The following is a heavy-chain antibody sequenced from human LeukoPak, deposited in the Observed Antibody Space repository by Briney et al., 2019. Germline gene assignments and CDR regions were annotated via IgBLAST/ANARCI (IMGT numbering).Heavy chain of an antibody. CDR3: ARDLIVAPVVRAPRRKILYGMDV. CDR2: INSDGSST. CDR1: GFTFSSYW. Sequence: GGSLRLSCAASGFTFSSYWMHWVRQAPGKGLVWVSRINSDGSSTSYADSVKGRFTISRDNAKNSLYLEMHSLRAEDTAVYYCARDLIVAPVVRAPRRKILYGMDVWGQGTTVTVSS. V-gene: IGHV3-74*01. J-gene: IGHJ6*02. D-gene: IGHD4-23*01.